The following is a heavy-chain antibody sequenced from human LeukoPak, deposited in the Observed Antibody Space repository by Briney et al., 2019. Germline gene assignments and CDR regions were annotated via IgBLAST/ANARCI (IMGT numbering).Heavy chain of an antibody. Sequence: PGGSLRLSCAASGFTFSDSYMTWIRQAPGKGLEWVSYITTSGSTIYADSLKGRSAISRDNAKNSLYLQMNSLRAEDTAVYYCAREDNSNWNIDYWGQGTLVTVFS. CDR2: ITTSGSTI. J-gene: IGHJ4*02. D-gene: IGHD1-1*01. V-gene: IGHV3-11*04. CDR1: GFTFSDSY. CDR3: AREDNSNWNIDY.